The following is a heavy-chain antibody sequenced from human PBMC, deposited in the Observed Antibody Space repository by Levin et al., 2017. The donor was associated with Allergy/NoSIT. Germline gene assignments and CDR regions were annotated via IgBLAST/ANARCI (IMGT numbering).Heavy chain of an antibody. Sequence: ASVKVSCKASGYTFTFYGISWVRQAPGQGLEWMGWISPYNGNTNYAQKLQGRVTMTTDTSTSTAYMELRSLRSDDTAAYYCAREMAETAADTFDIWGQGTMVTVSS. J-gene: IGHJ3*02. CDR3: AREMAETAADTFDI. D-gene: IGHD2-8*01. V-gene: IGHV1-18*01. CDR2: ISPYNGNT. CDR1: GYTFTFYG.